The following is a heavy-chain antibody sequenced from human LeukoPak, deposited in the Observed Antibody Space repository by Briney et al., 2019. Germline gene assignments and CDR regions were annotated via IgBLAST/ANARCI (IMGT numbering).Heavy chain of an antibody. Sequence: PGGSLRLSCTASPLTLNNYWMSWVRQAPGKGLEWVANIKQDGSEKYHEDSVKGRVTISRDNAKNTLYLQMNSLRAEDTAVYYCASPAGYTGSWSALDYWGQGTLVSVSS. CDR2: IKQDGSEK. CDR1: PLTLNNYW. J-gene: IGHJ4*02. V-gene: IGHV3-7*05. CDR3: ASPAGYTGSWSALDY. D-gene: IGHD6-13*01.